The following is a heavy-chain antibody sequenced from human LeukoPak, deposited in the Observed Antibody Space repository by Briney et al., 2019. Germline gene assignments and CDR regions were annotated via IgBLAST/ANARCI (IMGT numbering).Heavy chain of an antibody. Sequence: GRSLRLSCAASGFTFSSYGMHWVRQAPGKGLEWVAVISYDGSNKYYADSVKGRFTISRDNSKNTLYLQMNSLRAEDTAVYYCAKGGSGWSSDYWGQGTLVTVSS. CDR1: GFTFSSYG. CDR3: AKGGSGWSSDY. CDR2: ISYDGSNK. J-gene: IGHJ4*02. V-gene: IGHV3-30*18. D-gene: IGHD6-19*01.